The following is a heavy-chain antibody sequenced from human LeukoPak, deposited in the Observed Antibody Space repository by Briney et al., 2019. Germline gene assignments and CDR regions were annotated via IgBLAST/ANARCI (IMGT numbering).Heavy chain of an antibody. J-gene: IGHJ3*02. CDR2: IYYSGNT. CDR3: ARDRRKGYQLPPRAFDI. D-gene: IGHD2-2*01. V-gene: IGHV4-61*08. Sequence: PSETLSLTCTVSGGSITSNTGAGSGWSWIRQTPGKGLEWIGYIYYSGNTKYNPSLESRVTISVGTSKNQFSLRLTSVTAADTAVYYCARDRRKGYQLPPRAFDIWGQGTMVTVSS. CDR1: GGSITSNTGAGSG.